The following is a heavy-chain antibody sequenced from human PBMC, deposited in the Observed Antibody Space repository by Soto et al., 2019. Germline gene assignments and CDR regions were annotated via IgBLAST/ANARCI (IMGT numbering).Heavy chain of an antibody. D-gene: IGHD6-19*01. J-gene: IGHJ4*02. CDR2: IWYHGSNK. CDR1: GFTFSRQA. Sequence: GGSLRLSCAASGFTFSRQAMHWVRQAPGRGLEWVAVIWYHGSNKYYADSVKGRFTISRDNPKNTLYLQMNSLRAEDTAVYYCARVGSDSSGWWGVTDYYFDYWGQGTLVTVSS. V-gene: IGHV3-33*01. CDR3: ARVGSDSSGWWGVTDYYFDY.